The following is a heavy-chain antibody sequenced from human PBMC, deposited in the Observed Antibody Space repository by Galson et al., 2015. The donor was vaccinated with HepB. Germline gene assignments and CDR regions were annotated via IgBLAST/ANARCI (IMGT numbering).Heavy chain of an antibody. Sequence: SETLSLTCAVYGGSFSGHYWTWIRQPPGKGLEWIGNTNHRGNTNYNPSLKSRVIISADSSKNQFSLKLTSVTAADMAVYYCARGHTAGYDYVWGRREKLAAHWDYWGQGTLLTASS. J-gene: IGHJ4*02. CDR3: ARGHTAGYDYVWGRREKLAAHWDY. CDR2: TNHRGNT. D-gene: IGHD3-16*01. CDR1: GGSFSGHY. V-gene: IGHV4-34*01.